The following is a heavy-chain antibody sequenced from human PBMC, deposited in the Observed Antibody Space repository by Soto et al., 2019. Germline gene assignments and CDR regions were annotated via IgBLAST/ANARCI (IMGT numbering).Heavy chain of an antibody. V-gene: IGHV1-46*03. CDR1: GYTFTIYY. CDR3: ARGYPAYYDFWSGYPANCFDP. D-gene: IGHD3-3*01. Sequence: ASVKVSCKASGYTFTIYYMHWVRQAPGQGLEWMGIINPSGGSTSYAQKFQGRVTMTRDTSTSTVYMELSSLRSEDTAVYYCARGYPAYYDFWSGYPANCFDPWGQGTLVTVSS. CDR2: INPSGGST. J-gene: IGHJ5*02.